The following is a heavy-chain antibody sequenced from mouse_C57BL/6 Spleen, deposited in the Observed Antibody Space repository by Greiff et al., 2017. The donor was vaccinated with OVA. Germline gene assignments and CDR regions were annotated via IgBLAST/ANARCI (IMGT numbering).Heavy chain of an antibody. CDR1: GYTFTSYW. J-gene: IGHJ2*01. V-gene: IGHV1-50*01. CDR2: IDPSGSYT. Sequence: QVQLQQPGAELVKPGASVKLSCKASGYTFTSYWMQWVKQRPGQGLEWIGEIDPSGSYTNYNQKFKGKATLTVDTSSSTAYMQLSSLTSEDSAVYYCASGRYSGFDYWGQGTTLTVSS. CDR3: ASGRYSGFDY. D-gene: IGHD2-14*01.